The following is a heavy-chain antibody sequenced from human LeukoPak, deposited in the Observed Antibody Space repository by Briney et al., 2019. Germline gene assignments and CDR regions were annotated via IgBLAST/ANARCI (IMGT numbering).Heavy chain of an antibody. CDR2: IYTSGST. D-gene: IGHD4-17*01. CDR1: SGSISSYY. CDR3: ARDYVGTTVTTRVLNNWFDP. V-gene: IGHV4-4*07. J-gene: IGHJ5*02. Sequence: SETLSLTCTVSSGSISSYYWSWIRQPAGKGLEWIGRIYTSGSTNYNPSLKSRVTMSVDTSKNQFSLKLSSVTAADTAVYYCARDYVGTTVTTRVLNNWFDPWGQGTLVTVSS.